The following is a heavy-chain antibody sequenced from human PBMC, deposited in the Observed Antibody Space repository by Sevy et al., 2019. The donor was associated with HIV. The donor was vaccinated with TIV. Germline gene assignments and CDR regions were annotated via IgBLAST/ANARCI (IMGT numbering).Heavy chain of an antibody. Sequence: GGSLRLSCVVSGISFTTSGMHWVRQAPGKGLEWVAVISYHGRDKFYAESVKGRSTISRDNSKNMLYLQMNSLRAEDTAVYYCEKDFTGYNGMDVWGQGTMVTVSS. V-gene: IGHV3-30*18. CDR3: EKDFTGYNGMDV. J-gene: IGHJ6*02. D-gene: IGHD3-9*01. CDR1: GISFTTSG. CDR2: ISYHGRDK.